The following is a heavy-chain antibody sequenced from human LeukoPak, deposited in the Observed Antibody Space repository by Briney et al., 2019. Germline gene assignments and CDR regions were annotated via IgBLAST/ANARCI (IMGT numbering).Heavy chain of an antibody. J-gene: IGHJ3*02. CDR3: ARDSSSGPNDAFDI. V-gene: IGHV3-23*01. D-gene: IGHD3-22*01. Sequence: GGSLRLSCAASGFTVSSNYMSWVRQAPGKGLEWVSAISGSGGSTYYAASVKGRFTIARDNSKNTLYLQMNSLRAEDTAVYYCARDSSSGPNDAFDIWGQGTMVTVSS. CDR1: GFTVSSNY. CDR2: ISGSGGST.